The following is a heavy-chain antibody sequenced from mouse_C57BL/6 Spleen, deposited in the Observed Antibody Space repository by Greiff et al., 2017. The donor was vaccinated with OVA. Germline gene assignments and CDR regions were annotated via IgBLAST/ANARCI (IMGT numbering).Heavy chain of an antibody. CDR2: ISSGSSTI. CDR3: AKTGKNDAMDD. CDR1: GFTFSDYG. Sequence: EVHLVESGGGLVKPGGSLKLSCAASGFTFSDYGMHWVRRAPEKGLAWVAYISSGSSTIYYADTVKGRVTISRDNAKNTLFLQLTSLRSEDTAMYYCAKTGKNDAMDDWGQGTSVTVSS. V-gene: IGHV5-17*01. D-gene: IGHD4-1*01. J-gene: IGHJ4*01.